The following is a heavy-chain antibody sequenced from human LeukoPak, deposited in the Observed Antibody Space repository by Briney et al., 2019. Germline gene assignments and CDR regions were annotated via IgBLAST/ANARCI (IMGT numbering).Heavy chain of an antibody. V-gene: IGHV3-23*01. J-gene: IGHJ4*02. CDR2: ISGSGGTT. Sequence: GGSLRLSCAASGFTFTSHAMIWVRQAPGKGLEWVSGISGSGGTTNSADSVKGRFTISRDNSKNTVYLQMSSLRAEDTAIYYCAKSSAMVPAALVNYWGQGTLVTVSS. CDR1: GFTFTSHA. D-gene: IGHD2-15*01. CDR3: AKSSAMVPAALVNY.